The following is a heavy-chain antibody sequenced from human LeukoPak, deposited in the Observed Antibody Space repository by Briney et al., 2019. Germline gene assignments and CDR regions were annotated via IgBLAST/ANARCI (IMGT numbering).Heavy chain of an antibody. CDR3: ARVAFLRTKVFDY. Sequence: SETLSLTCAVSGDSISSSNWWSWVRRPPGKGLEWIGDIYHSGTTNYNPSLRSRVTISVDKSRNQFSLKVNSVTAADTAVYYCARVAFLRTKVFDYWGQGTLVTVSS. CDR2: IYHSGTT. CDR1: GDSISSSNW. V-gene: IGHV4-4*02. D-gene: IGHD2/OR15-2a*01. J-gene: IGHJ4*02.